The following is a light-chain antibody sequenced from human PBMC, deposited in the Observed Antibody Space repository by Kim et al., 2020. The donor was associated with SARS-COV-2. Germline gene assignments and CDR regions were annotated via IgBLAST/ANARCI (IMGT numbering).Light chain of an antibody. Sequence: LSAGERATLSCRASQSVSSYLAWYQQKPGQAPRLLIYDASNRVTGIPARFSVSGSGTDFTLTISSLEPEDFAVYYCQQRSNWPPYTFGQGTKLEI. V-gene: IGKV3-11*01. J-gene: IGKJ2*01. CDR1: QSVSSY. CDR2: DAS. CDR3: QQRSNWPPYT.